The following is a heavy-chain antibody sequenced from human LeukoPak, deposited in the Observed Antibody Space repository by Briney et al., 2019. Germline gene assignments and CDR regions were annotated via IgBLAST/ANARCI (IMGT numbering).Heavy chain of an antibody. CDR2: INHSGST. J-gene: IGHJ5*02. CDR3: ARDGSGRYNWFDP. CDR1: GGSFSGYY. D-gene: IGHD3-10*01. V-gene: IGHV4-34*01. Sequence: PSETLSLTCAVYGGSFSGYYWSWIRQPPGKGLEWIGEINHSGSTNYNPSLKSRVTISVDTSKNQFSLKLSSVTAADTAVYYCARDGSGRYNWFDPWGQGTLVTVSS.